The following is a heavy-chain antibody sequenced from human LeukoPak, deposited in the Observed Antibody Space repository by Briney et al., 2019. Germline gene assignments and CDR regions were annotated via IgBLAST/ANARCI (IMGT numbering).Heavy chain of an antibody. CDR3: ARDSFKGDYYYGMDV. CDR1: GYTFTVYY. V-gene: IGHV1-2*02. D-gene: IGHD3-16*01. J-gene: IGHJ6*02. CDR2: INPNSGGT. Sequence: ASVKVSFKSSGYTFTVYYMHWLRQAPGQGLEWMGWINPNSGGTNYAQKFQGRVTMTRDTSISTAYMELSRLRSDDTAVYYCARDSFKGDYYYGMDVWGQGTTVTVSS.